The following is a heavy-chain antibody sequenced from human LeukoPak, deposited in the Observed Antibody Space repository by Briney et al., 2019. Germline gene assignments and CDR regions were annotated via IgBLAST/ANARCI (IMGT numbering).Heavy chain of an antibody. CDR2: IGYRGDI. Sequence: SETLSLTCTVSGGSISSDAYYWAWIRQPPEKGLEWVASIGYRGDIYYNPSLKSRVTISVDTSKNQFSLKLSSMTAADTAVYYCARLSGRSGAFDYWGQGTLVTVSS. D-gene: IGHD6-25*01. J-gene: IGHJ4*02. V-gene: IGHV4-39*01. CDR3: ARLSGRSGAFDY. CDR1: GGSISSDAYY.